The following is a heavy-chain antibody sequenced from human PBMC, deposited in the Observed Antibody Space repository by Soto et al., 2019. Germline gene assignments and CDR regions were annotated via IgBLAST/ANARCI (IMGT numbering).Heavy chain of an antibody. D-gene: IGHD3-3*01. J-gene: IGHJ3*01. CDR1: GCSISSSSYY. CDR3: GKHRYHGGLYAF. Sequence: SETLSLTCTVSGCSISSSSYYWGWIRQPPGKGLEWIGSIYYSGSTYYNPSLKSRVTISVDTSKNQFSLKLSSVTAADTAVYYCGKHRYHGGLYAFRAQGTMDPVSS. V-gene: IGHV4-39*01. CDR2: IYYSGST.